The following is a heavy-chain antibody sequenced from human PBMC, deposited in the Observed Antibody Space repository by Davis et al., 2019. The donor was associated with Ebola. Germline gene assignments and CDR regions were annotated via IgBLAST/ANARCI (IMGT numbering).Heavy chain of an antibody. CDR2: IRYDGVNY. Sequence: GSLRLSCAASGFTFSSFGLHWVRQTPDKGLEWVAFIRYDGVNYYYADSVKGRFSISRDNSKNTLYLQMNSLKTEDTAVYYCTTGSMIMGQVHGFDVWGQGTVVTVSS. D-gene: IGHD3-22*01. CDR1: GFTFSSFG. CDR3: TTGSMIMGQVHGFDV. J-gene: IGHJ3*01. V-gene: IGHV3-30*02.